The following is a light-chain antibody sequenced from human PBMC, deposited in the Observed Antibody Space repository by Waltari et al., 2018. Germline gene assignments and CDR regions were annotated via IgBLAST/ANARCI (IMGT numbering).Light chain of an antibody. CDR2: GAS. Sequence: EIVLTQSPGSLSSSPGARVTLPCRASQSVSRALAWYQQKPGQAPRLLIFGASNGATGIPDRFSGSGSETDFSLTISRLEPEDFAVYYCQHYVRLPATFGRGTKVEIK. CDR3: QHYVRLPAT. J-gene: IGKJ1*01. CDR1: QSVSRA. V-gene: IGKV3-20*01.